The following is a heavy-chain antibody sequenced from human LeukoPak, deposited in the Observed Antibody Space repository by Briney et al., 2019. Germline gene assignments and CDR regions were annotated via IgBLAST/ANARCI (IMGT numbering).Heavy chain of an antibody. CDR2: MNPNSGNT. V-gene: IGHV1-8*01. D-gene: IGHD5-18*01. Sequence: GASVKVSCKASGYTFTSYDINWVRQATGQGLEWMGWMNPNSGNTGYAQKFQGRVTTTRNTSISTAYMELSSLRSEDTAVYYCATLDTAMVRGGDDAFDIWGQGTMVTVSS. CDR3: ATLDTAMVRGGDDAFDI. J-gene: IGHJ3*02. CDR1: GYTFTSYD.